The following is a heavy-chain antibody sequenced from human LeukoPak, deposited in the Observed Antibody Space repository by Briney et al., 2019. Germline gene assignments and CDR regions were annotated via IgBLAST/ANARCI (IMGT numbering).Heavy chain of an antibody. CDR1: GYSFTRYW. V-gene: IGHV5-51*01. D-gene: IGHD3-22*01. CDR2: IYPGDSDT. J-gene: IGHJ3*02. CDR3: ARRGYYYDSSGDAFDI. Sequence: GESLKISCKGSGYSFTRYWIGWVRQMPGKGLEWMGIIYPGDSDTRYSPSFQGQVTISTDKSISTAYLQWSSLKASDTAMYYCARRGYYYDSSGDAFDIWGQGTMVTVSS.